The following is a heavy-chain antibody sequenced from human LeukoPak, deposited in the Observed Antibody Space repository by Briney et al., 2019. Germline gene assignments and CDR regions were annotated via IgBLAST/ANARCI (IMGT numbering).Heavy chain of an antibody. CDR1: GGSFSGYY. J-gene: IGHJ5*02. V-gene: IGHV4-34*01. CDR3: ARERDRNWFDP. D-gene: IGHD5-24*01. CDR2: INHSGST. Sequence: PSETLSLTCAVYGGSFSGYYWSWIRQPLGKGLEWIGEINHSGSTNYNPSLKSRVTISVDTSKNQFSLKLSSVTAADTAVYYCARERDRNWFDPWGQGTLVTVSS.